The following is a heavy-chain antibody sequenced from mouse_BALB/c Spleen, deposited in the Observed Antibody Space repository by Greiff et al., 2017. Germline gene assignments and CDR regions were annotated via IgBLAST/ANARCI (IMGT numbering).Heavy chain of an antibody. CDR3: TSYYGSAMDY. Sequence: EVQLQQSGAELVRSGASVKLSCTASGFNIKDYYMHWVKQRPEQGLEWIGWIDPENGDTEYAPKFQGKATMTADTSSNTAYLQLSSLTSEDTAVYYCTSYYGSAMDYWGQGTSVTVSS. CDR2: IDPENGDT. D-gene: IGHD1-1*01. J-gene: IGHJ4*01. CDR1: GFNIKDYY. V-gene: IGHV14-4*02.